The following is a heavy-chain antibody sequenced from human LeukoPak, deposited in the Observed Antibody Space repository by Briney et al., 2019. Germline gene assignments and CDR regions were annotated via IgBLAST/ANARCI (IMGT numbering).Heavy chain of an antibody. CDR2: IRYDGSNK. D-gene: IGHD3-22*01. CDR1: GFTFSSYG. J-gene: IGHJ3*01. CDR3: AKDGDYYDSSGSFISP. Sequence: GGSLRLSCAASGFTFSSYGMHWVRQAPGKGLEWVAFIRYDGSNKYYADSVKGRFTISRDNSKNTLYLQMNSLRAEDTAVYYCAKDGDYYDSSGSFISPWGQGTMVTVTS. V-gene: IGHV3-30*02.